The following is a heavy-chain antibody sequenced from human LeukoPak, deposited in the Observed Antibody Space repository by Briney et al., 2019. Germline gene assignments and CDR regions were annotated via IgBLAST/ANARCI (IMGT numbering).Heavy chain of an antibody. V-gene: IGHV4-38-2*02. J-gene: IGHJ6*03. CDR2: IFHSGST. CDR1: GYSISSGYY. Sequence: SETLSLTCTVSGYSISSGYYWGWIRQPPGKGLEWIGSIFHSGSTYYNPSLKSRVTISVDTSKNQFSLKLSSVTAADTAVYYCATASGGYSYGIYYYYYMDVWGKGTTVTVSS. D-gene: IGHD5-18*01. CDR3: ATASGGYSYGIYYYYYMDV.